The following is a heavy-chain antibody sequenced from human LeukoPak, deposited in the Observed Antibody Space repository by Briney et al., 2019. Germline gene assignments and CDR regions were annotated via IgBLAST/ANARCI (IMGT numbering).Heavy chain of an antibody. Sequence: GSLRLSCRASGFIFNTFALNWVRQAPGQGLEWVAVISAGGDRTNYADSVTGRFTIYRDTSTKTLFLRMNNLRVDDTAVYYCVKEWYYYDSSESSHFETWGQGTRLTVSS. CDR1: GFIFNTFA. CDR2: ISAGGDRT. CDR3: VKEWYYYDSSESSHFET. J-gene: IGHJ4*02. D-gene: IGHD3-22*01. V-gene: IGHV3-23*01.